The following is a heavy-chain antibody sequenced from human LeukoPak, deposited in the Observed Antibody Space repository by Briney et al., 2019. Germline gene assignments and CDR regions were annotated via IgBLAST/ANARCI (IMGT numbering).Heavy chain of an antibody. D-gene: IGHD6-19*01. Sequence: PGGSLRLSCAASGFTFSDYNMHWVRQAPGKGLEWVAVISYDGSNKYYADSVKGRFTISRDNSKNTLYLQMNSLTDEDTAVYYCAKVRWDNSGWYYLDNWGQGTQVTVSS. CDR1: GFTFSDYN. CDR2: ISYDGSNK. V-gene: IGHV3-30*18. CDR3: AKVRWDNSGWYYLDN. J-gene: IGHJ4*02.